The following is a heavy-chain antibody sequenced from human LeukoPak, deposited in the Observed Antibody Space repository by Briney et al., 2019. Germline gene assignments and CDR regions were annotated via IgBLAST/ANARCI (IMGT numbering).Heavy chain of an antibody. CDR2: IYYSGST. D-gene: IGHD3-10*01. Sequence: SETLSLTCTVSGVSISSGGYYWSWIRQHPGKGLEWIGYIYYSGSTYYNPSLKSRVTISVDTSKNQFSLKLSSVTAADTAVYYCARGGGSGSYYKIGYWGQGTLVTVSS. CDR1: GVSISSGGYY. CDR3: ARGGGSGSYYKIGY. J-gene: IGHJ4*02. V-gene: IGHV4-31*03.